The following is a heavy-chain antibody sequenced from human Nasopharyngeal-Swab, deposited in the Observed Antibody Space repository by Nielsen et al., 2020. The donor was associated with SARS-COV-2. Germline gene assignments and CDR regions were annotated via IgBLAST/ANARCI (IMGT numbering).Heavy chain of an antibody. CDR3: ARGDLVVVPSPILGLGPFFYYFYLDV. Sequence: SETLSLTCAVSGGSVSSNDWWTWVRQSPGKGLEWIGEVSHSGSIYYNPSLKSRVTLSMDKSKRQFSLRLTSVSAADTAVYFCARGDLVVVPSPILGLGPFFYYFYLDVWGKGTAVTVSS. CDR2: VSHSGSI. V-gene: IGHV4-4*02. D-gene: IGHD2-2*01. J-gene: IGHJ6*03. CDR1: GGSVSSNDW.